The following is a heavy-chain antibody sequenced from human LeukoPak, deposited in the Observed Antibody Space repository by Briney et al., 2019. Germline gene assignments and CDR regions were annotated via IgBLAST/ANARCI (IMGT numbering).Heavy chain of an antibody. V-gene: IGHV1-3*01. CDR3: ARLANIVVVPADVNWFDP. Sequence: ASVKVSCKASGYTFTSYAMHWVRQAPGQRLEWMGWINAGNGNTKYSQTFQGRGTITRDTSTSTAYMELRSLRSEDTAVYYCARLANIVVVPADVNWFDPWGQGTLVTVSS. CDR1: GYTFTSYA. J-gene: IGHJ5*02. D-gene: IGHD2-2*01. CDR2: INAGNGNT.